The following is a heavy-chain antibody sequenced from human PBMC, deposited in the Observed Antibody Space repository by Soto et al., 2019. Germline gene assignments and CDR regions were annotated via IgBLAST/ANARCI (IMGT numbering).Heavy chain of an antibody. D-gene: IGHD3-3*01. V-gene: IGHV3-43D*04. CDR2: ISWDGGST. CDR3: AKDTLNYDFWSGYYTGHWLDP. CDR1: RFTFDDYG. Sequence: GRSLRLSCAASRFTFDDYGMNWVRQAPGKGLEWVSLISWDGGSTYYADSVRGRFTISRDNSKNSLYLQMNSLRAEENALYYCAKDTLNYDFWSGYYTGHWLDPVGPGT. J-gene: IGHJ5*02.